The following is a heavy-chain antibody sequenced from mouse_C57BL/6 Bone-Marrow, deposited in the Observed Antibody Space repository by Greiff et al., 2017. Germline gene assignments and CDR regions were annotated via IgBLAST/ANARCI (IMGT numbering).Heavy chain of an antibody. CDR2: LDPSDSYT. Sequence: QVQLQQPGAELVMPGASVKISCQASGYTFTSYWMHWVKQRPGHGLEWIGELDPSDSYTNYNQKFKGKSTLTVDKSSSTAYMQLSSRTAEDSAIDYCARGNSKGGDAMYYMGQETSVTVSS. J-gene: IGHJ4*01. CDR1: GYTFTSYW. D-gene: IGHD2-5*01. V-gene: IGHV1-69*01. CDR3: ARGNSKGGDAMYY.